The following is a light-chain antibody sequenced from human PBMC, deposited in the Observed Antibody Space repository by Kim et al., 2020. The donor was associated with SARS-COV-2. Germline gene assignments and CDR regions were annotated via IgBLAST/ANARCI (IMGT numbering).Light chain of an antibody. J-gene: IGLJ3*02. V-gene: IGLV3-21*04. CDR1: NIGSKS. Sequence: SYELTQPPSVSVAPGKTARITCGGNNIGSKSVHWYQQKPGQAPVLVIYYDSDRPSGIPERFSGSNSGNTATLTISRVEAGDEADYSCQVWDSSSDHPEWVFGGGTQLTVL. CDR2: YDS. CDR3: QVWDSSSDHPEWV.